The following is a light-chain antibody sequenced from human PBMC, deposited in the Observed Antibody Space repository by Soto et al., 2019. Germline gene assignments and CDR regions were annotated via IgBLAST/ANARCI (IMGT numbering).Light chain of an antibody. CDR3: SSYAGSNNYV. CDR1: SSDVGGYNY. CDR2: EVS. Sequence: RAQPPSAAGAPGQSVTISCTGTSSDVGGYNYVSWYQQHPGKAPKLMIYEVSKRPSGVPDRFSGSKSGNTASLTVSGLQSEDEADYYCSSYAGSNNYVFGTGTKVTVL. V-gene: IGLV2-8*01. J-gene: IGLJ1*01.